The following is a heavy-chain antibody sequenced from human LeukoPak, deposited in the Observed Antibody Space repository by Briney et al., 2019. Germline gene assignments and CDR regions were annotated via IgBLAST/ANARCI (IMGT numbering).Heavy chain of an antibody. Sequence: SETLSLTCTVSGGSISSYYWSWIRQPPGKGLEWTGYIYYSGSTNYNPSLKSRVTISVDTSKNQFSLKLSSVTAADTAVYYCARSESGVSFDPWGQGTLVTVSS. V-gene: IGHV4-59*01. J-gene: IGHJ5*02. CDR3: ARSESGVSFDP. CDR2: IYYSGST. CDR1: GGSISSYY.